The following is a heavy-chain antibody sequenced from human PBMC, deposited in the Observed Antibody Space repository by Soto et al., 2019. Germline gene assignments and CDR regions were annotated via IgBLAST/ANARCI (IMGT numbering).Heavy chain of an antibody. CDR2: IYYSGST. CDR3: ARPNYDILTGSNYYYYYGMDV. J-gene: IGHJ6*02. V-gene: IGHV4-39*01. CDR1: GGSISSSSYY. D-gene: IGHD3-9*01. Sequence: PSETLSLTCTVSGGSISSSSYYWGWIRQPPGKGLEWIGSIYYSGSTYYNPSLKSRVTISVDTSKNQFSLKLSSVTAADTAVYYCARPNYDILTGSNYYYYYGMDVWGQGTTVT.